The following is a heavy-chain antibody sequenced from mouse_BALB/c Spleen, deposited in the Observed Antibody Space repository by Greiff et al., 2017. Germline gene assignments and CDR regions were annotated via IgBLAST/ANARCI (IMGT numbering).Heavy chain of an antibody. V-gene: IGHV1S81*02. Sequence: QVQLKQPGAELVKPGASVKLSCKASGYTFTSYWMHWVKQRPGQGLEWIGEINPSNGRTNYNEKFKSKATLTVDKSSSTAYMQLSSLTSEDSAVYYCARRGYMMDYWGQGTSVTVSS. CDR2: INPSNGRT. CDR3: ARRGYMMDY. CDR1: GYTFTSYW. J-gene: IGHJ4*01. D-gene: IGHD1-3*01.